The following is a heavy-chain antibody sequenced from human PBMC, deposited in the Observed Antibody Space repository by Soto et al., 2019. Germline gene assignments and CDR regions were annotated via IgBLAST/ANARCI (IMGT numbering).Heavy chain of an antibody. CDR1: GGSVSSGSYY. Sequence: PSEPLSLTFTVSGGSVSSGSYYWSWIRQPPGKGLEWIGYIYYSGSTNYNPSLKSRVTISVDTSKNQFSLKLSSVTAADTAVYYCASGTRCEMANIETFDSWGPATLLTVS. CDR3: ASGTRCEMANIETFDS. D-gene: IGHD5-12*01. J-gene: IGHJ3*02. CDR2: IYYSGST. V-gene: IGHV4-61*01.